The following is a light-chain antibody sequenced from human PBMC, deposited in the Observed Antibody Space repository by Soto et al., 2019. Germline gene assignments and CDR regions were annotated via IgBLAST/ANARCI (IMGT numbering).Light chain of an antibody. Sequence: QSALTQPASVSGSPGQSITISCTGTSSDVGGYNYVSWYQQHPGKAPKLMIYDVNNRPSGVSNRFSGSKSANTASLTISALQAEDEADYYCSSYTGSSTYVVFGGGTKLTVL. CDR3: SSYTGSSTYVV. V-gene: IGLV2-14*01. CDR2: DVN. J-gene: IGLJ2*01. CDR1: SSDVGGYNY.